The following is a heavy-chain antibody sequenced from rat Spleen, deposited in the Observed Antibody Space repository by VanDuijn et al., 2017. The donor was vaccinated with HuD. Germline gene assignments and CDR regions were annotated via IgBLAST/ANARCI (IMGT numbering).Heavy chain of an antibody. Sequence: EVQLVESGGGLVQPGRSMKLSCAVSGFAFSNYYMAWVRQAPTKGLEWVASISTGGSNTYYRDSVKGRFSISRDNAKSTLYLQMDSLRSEDTATYYCASHNDNSGSNWFPYWGQGTLVTVSS. V-gene: IGHV5-25*01. CDR2: ISTGGSNT. CDR1: GFAFSNYY. D-gene: IGHD4-3*01. CDR3: ASHNDNSGSNWFPY. J-gene: IGHJ3*01.